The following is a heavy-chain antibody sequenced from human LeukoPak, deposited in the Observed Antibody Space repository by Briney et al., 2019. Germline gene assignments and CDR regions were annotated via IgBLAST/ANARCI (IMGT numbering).Heavy chain of an antibody. CDR1: GFTFSNAW. Sequence: GGSLRLSCAASGFTFSNAWMSWVRQAPGKGLVWVSRINSDGSSTSYADSVKGRFTISRDNAKNTLYLQMNSLRAEDTAVYYCARDQLEIAFDIWGQGTMVTVSS. V-gene: IGHV3-74*01. CDR3: ARDQLEIAFDI. CDR2: INSDGSST. J-gene: IGHJ3*02. D-gene: IGHD5-24*01.